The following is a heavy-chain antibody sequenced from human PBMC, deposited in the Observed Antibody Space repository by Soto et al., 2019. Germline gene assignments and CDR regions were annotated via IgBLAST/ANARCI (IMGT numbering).Heavy chain of an antibody. Sequence: GGSLRLSCAASGFTVSSSYMSWVRQAPGKGLEWVSGIYSGDSTYYADSVKGRFTVSRYKSKNALYLQMNFLRPEDTAVYYGARDGLGGWLGAFDIWGQGTMVTVSS. J-gene: IGHJ3*02. CDR3: ARDGLGGWLGAFDI. CDR2: IYSGDST. CDR1: GFTVSSSY. D-gene: IGHD3-16*01. V-gene: IGHV3-53*01.